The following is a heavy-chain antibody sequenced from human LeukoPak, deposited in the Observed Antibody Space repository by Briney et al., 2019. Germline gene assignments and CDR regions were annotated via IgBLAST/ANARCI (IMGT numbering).Heavy chain of an antibody. CDR1: GFTFSSYW. CDR3: AKDLPWYSGSPGY. V-gene: IGHV3-23*01. Sequence: GGSLRLSCAASGFTFSSYWMNWARQAPGKGLEWVSAISGSGGSTYYADSVKGRFTISRDNSKNTLYLQMNSLRAEDTAVYYCAKDLPWYSGSPGYWGQGTLVTVSS. CDR2: ISGSGGST. D-gene: IGHD1-26*01. J-gene: IGHJ4*02.